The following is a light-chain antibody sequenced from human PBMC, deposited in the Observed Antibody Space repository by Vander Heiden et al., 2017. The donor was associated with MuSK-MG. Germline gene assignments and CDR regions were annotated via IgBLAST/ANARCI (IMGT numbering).Light chain of an antibody. Sequence: EIVLTQSPGPLSLSPGERATLSCRASQPVGNNYLAWYQQKPGQAPRLLIFTASRRATGIPDRFSGSGSGTDFTLTISRLEPEDCAMYYCRQHASAPLAFGGGTKIEIK. J-gene: IGKJ4*01. CDR3: RQHASAPLA. CDR2: TAS. V-gene: IGKV3-20*01. CDR1: QPVGNNY.